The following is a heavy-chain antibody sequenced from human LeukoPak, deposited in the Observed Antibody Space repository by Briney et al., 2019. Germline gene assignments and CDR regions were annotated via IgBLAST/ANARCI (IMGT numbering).Heavy chain of an antibody. J-gene: IGHJ4*02. CDR1: GFTFSSYW. Sequence: GGSLRLSCSASGFTFSSYWMSWVRQAPGKGLEWVSAISGSGGSTYYADSVKGRFTISRDNSKNTLYLQMNSLRAEDTAVYYCAKDLAAAPYFDYWGQGTLVTVSS. V-gene: IGHV3-23*01. CDR2: ISGSGGST. CDR3: AKDLAAAPYFDY. D-gene: IGHD6-13*01.